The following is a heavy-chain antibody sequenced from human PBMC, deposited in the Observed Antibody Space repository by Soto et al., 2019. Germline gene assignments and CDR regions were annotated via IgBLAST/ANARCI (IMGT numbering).Heavy chain of an antibody. J-gene: IGHJ3*02. V-gene: IGHV3-23*01. CDR3: AIIQLRYDAFDI. CDR1: GFTFSRYA. CDR2: ISGSGGST. Sequence: GGSLRLSCAASGFTFSRYAMSWVRQAPGKGLEWVSAISGSGGSTYYADSVKGRFTISRDNSKNTLYLQMNSLRAEDTAVYFFAIIQLRYDAFDIWGPGPMVTV. D-gene: IGHD6-6*01.